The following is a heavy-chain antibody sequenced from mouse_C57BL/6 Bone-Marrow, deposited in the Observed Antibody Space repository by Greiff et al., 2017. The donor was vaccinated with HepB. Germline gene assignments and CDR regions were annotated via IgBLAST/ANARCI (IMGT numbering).Heavy chain of an antibody. CDR3: TTSYSNCGKVDY. CDR1: GFNIKDDY. D-gene: IGHD2-5*01. J-gene: IGHJ2*01. V-gene: IGHV14-4*01. CDR2: IDPENGDT. Sequence: VHVKQSGAELVRPGASVKLSCTASGFNIKDDYMHWVKQRPEQGLEWIGWIDPENGDTEYASKFQGKATITADTSSNTAYLQLSSLTSEDTAVYYCTTSYSNCGKVDYWGQGTTLTVAS.